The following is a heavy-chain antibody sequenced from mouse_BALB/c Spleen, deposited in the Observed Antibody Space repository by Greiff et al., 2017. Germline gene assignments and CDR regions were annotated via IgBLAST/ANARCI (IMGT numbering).Heavy chain of an antibody. CDR3: ARSNHRYDEN. CDR1: GYSFTGYY. Sequence: EVQLQQSGPELVKPGASVKISCKASGYSFTGYYMHWVKQSHVKSLEWIGRINPYNGATSYNQNFKDKASLTVDKSSSTAYMELHSLTSEDSAVYYCARSNHRYDENWGQGTTLTVSS. J-gene: IGHJ2*01. V-gene: IGHV1-26*01. D-gene: IGHD2-14*01. CDR2: INPYNGAT.